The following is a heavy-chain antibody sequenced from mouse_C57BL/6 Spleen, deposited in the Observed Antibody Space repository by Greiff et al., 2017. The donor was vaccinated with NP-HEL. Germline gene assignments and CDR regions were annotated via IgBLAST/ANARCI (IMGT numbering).Heavy chain of an antibody. V-gene: IGHV1-76*01. CDR2: IYPGSGNT. J-gene: IGHJ4*01. Sequence: QVQLKESGAELVRPGASVKLSCKASGYTFTDYYINWVKQRPGQGLEWIARIYPGSGNTYYNEKFKGKATLTAEKSSSTAYMQLSSLTSEDSAVYFCARGGYGDAMDYWGQGTSVTVSS. D-gene: IGHD2-2*01. CDR1: GYTFTDYY. CDR3: ARGGYGDAMDY.